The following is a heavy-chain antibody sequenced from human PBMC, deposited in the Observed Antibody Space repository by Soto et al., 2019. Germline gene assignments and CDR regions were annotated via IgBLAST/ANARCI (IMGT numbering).Heavy chain of an antibody. V-gene: IGHV3-48*01. J-gene: IGHJ6*03. CDR2: ISSSNSTI. Sequence: EEQLVESGGGLAQPGGSLRLSCAASGFTLSSYSMNWVRQAPGKGLEWVSYISSSNSTIYYADSVKGRFTISRDNAKTAVYLQLNSLRVEDAAVYYCARDHYYDFCCTYSGTDPGCYYYIDVCGKGTTGTVSS. CDR3: ARDHYYDFCCTYSGTDPGCYYYIDV. D-gene: IGHD3-3*01. CDR1: GFTLSSYS.